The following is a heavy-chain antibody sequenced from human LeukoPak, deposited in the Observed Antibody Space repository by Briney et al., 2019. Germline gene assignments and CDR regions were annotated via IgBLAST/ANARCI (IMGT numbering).Heavy chain of an antibody. Sequence: ASETLSLTCTVSGGSISSYYWSWIRQPPGKGLEWIGRIYTSGSTNYNPSLKSRVTMSVDTSKNQFSLKLSSVTAADTAVYYCARGNYNYYYYMDVWGKGTTVTVSS. J-gene: IGHJ6*03. D-gene: IGHD1-1*01. V-gene: IGHV4-4*07. CDR3: ARGNYNYYYYMDV. CDR1: GGSISSYY. CDR2: IYTSGST.